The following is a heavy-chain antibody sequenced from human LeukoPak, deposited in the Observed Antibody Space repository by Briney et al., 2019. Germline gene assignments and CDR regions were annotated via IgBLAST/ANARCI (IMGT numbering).Heavy chain of an antibody. Sequence: SETLSLTCAIYGGSFSGYYWSWIRQPPGKGLEWIGEINHSGSTNYNPSLKSRVTISVDTSKNQFSLKLSSVTAADTAVYYCARRRKSITIFGARVGYFDYWGQGTLVTVSS. V-gene: IGHV4-34*01. CDR2: INHSGST. CDR1: GGSFSGYY. J-gene: IGHJ4*02. CDR3: ARRRKSITIFGARVGYFDY. D-gene: IGHD3-3*01.